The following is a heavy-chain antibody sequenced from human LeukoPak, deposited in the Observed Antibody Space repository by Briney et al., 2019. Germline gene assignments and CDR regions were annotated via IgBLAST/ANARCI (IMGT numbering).Heavy chain of an antibody. D-gene: IGHD3-22*01. CDR3: EIDRSGYYYQCDY. V-gene: IGHV1-2*02. J-gene: IGHJ4*02. CDR1: GYTFTGYY. Sequence: ASVKVSCKASGYTFTGYYMHWVRQAPGQGLEWMGWINPNTSGTNYAQKFQGRVTMTRDTSISTAYMELSRLRSDDTAVYYCEIDRSGYYYQCDYCGQGTLVTVSS. CDR2: INPNTSGT.